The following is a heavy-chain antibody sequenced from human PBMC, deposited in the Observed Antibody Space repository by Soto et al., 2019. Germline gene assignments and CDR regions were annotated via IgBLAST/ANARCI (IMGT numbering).Heavy chain of an antibody. V-gene: IGHV2-5*02. Sequence: QITLKESGPTLVKPTQTLTLTCTFSEFSLTTYGVGVGWIRQPPGKALEWLALIYWDDDKRYSPSLKSRLTITKETSRNQVVLTMTDMDPVDTATYYCAHSHRLYHTWNYGAFDIWGQGTVVTVSS. CDR1: EFSLTTYGVG. CDR2: IYWDDDK. D-gene: IGHD1-7*01. J-gene: IGHJ3*02. CDR3: AHSHRLYHTWNYGAFDI.